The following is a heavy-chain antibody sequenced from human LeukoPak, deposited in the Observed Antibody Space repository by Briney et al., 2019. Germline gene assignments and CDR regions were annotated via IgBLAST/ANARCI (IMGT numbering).Heavy chain of an antibody. Sequence: SETLSLTCAVSGGSISSGGYSWSWIRQPPGKGLEWIGYIYHSGSTYYNPSLKSRVTISVDRSKNQFSLKLSSVTAADTAVYYCARGFGATVTTNWFDPWGQGTLVTVSS. D-gene: IGHD4-17*01. CDR1: GGSISSGGYS. V-gene: IGHV4-30-2*01. CDR2: IYHSGST. CDR3: ARGFGATVTTNWFDP. J-gene: IGHJ5*02.